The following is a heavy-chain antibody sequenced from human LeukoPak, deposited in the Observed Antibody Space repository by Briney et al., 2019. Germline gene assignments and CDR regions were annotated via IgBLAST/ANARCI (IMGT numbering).Heavy chain of an antibody. CDR3: ARVATPYAFDI. CDR1: GGSISSSSYY. D-gene: IGHD5-12*01. Sequence: SETLSLTCTVSGGSISSSSYYWGWIRQPPGKGLEWIGIIYYSGSTYYNPSLKSRVTISVDTSKNQFSLKLSSVTAADTAVYYCARVATPYAFDIWGQGTMVTVSS. CDR2: IYYSGST. V-gene: IGHV4-39*01. J-gene: IGHJ3*02.